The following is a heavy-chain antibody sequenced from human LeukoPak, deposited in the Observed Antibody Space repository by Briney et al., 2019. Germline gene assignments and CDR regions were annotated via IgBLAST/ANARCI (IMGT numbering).Heavy chain of an antibody. D-gene: IGHD3-10*01. CDR1: GITSSSYW. V-gene: IGHV3-74*01. CDR3: ARDLVRGALFDN. Sequence: GGSLRLSCAASGITSSSYWMHWVRQAPGKGLVWVSRINGDGSSTSYADSVKGRFTISRDNAKNMLYLQMNSLRAEDTAVYYCARDLVRGALFDNWGQGTLVTVSS. CDR2: INGDGSST. J-gene: IGHJ4*02.